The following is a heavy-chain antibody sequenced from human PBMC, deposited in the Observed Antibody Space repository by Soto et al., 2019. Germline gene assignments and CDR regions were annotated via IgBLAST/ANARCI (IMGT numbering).Heavy chain of an antibody. J-gene: IGHJ4*02. CDR3: ARQDQGPIDY. CDR1: GGSISSYY. Sequence: QVQLQESGPGLVKPSETLSLTCTVSGGSISSYYWSWIRQPPGKGLEWIGYIYYSGSTNYNPSLKSRVTISVDTSKNQFSLKLSSVTAADTAVYYCARQDQGPIDYWGQGTLVTFSS. CDR2: IYYSGST. V-gene: IGHV4-59*08.